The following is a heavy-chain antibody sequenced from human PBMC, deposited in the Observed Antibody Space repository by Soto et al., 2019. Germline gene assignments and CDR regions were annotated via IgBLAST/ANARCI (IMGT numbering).Heavy chain of an antibody. CDR2: IIPIFGTA. CDR3: ARPAISCGDDCYRWDGMDV. D-gene: IGHD2-21*02. V-gene: IGHV1-69*01. J-gene: IGHJ6*02. CDR1: GGTFSSYA. Sequence: QVQLVQSGAEVKKPGSSVKVSCKASGGTFSSYAISWVRQAPGQGLEWMGGIIPIFGTANYAQKFQGRVTITADESTSTAYMELSSLRSEDTAVYYCARPAISCGDDCYRWDGMDVWGQGTTVTVSS.